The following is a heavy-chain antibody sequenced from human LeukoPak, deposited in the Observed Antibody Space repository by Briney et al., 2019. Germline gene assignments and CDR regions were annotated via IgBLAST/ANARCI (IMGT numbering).Heavy chain of an antibody. J-gene: IGHJ3*02. CDR2: IYTSGST. CDR1: GGSISSGSYY. V-gene: IGHV4-61*02. D-gene: IGHD2-2*01. CDR3: ARVEKHGYCSSTSCPAAFDI. Sequence: PSETLSLTCTVSGGSISSGSYYWSWIRQPAGKGLEWIGRIYTSGSTNYNPSLKSRVTISVDTSKNQFSLKLSSVTAADTAVYYCARVEKHGYCSSTSCPAAFDIWGQGTMVTVSS.